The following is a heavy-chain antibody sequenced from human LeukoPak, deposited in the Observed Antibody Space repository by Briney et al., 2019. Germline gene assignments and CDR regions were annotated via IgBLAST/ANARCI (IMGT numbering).Heavy chain of an antibody. CDR2: ISSGGNT. D-gene: IGHD6-13*01. Sequence: GGSLRLSCAASGFTVSTNYMSWVRQAPGKGLEWVSVISSGGNTYYADSVKGRFTISRDNSKNTMYLQMNSLRAEDTAVYYCAKPLSAASGTDFHYWGQGTLVTVSS. V-gene: IGHV3-53*01. J-gene: IGHJ4*02. CDR3: AKPLSAASGTDFHY. CDR1: GFTVSTNY.